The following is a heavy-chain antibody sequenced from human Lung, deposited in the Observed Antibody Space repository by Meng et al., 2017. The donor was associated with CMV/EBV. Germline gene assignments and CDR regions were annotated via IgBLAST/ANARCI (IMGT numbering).Heavy chain of an antibody. Sequence: ASXXVSXKASGYIFTKYGVNWMRQAPGQGPEWMGWISAYNGDTMYAPKVQGRVTMTTDTSTSTAYMELRGLRSDDTAVYYCARDAGTIAVSGIGDYWGQGKXVTGAS. CDR1: GYIFTKYG. CDR3: ARDAGTIAVSGIGDY. CDR2: ISAYNGDT. V-gene: IGHV1-18*01. J-gene: IGHJ4*02. D-gene: IGHD6-19*01.